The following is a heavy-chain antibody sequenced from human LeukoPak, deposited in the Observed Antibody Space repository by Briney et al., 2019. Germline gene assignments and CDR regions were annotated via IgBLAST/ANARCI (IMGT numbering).Heavy chain of an antibody. V-gene: IGHV1-8*01. CDR3: ARGRVGARYVDY. Sequence: ASVKVSCKASGYTFTSYDINWVRQATGQGLEWMGWMNPNSGNTGYAQKFQGRVTMTRNTSISTAYMELSSLRSEDTAVYYCARGRVGARYVDYWGQGTLVTVSS. J-gene: IGHJ4*02. D-gene: IGHD1-26*01. CDR2: MNPNSGNT. CDR1: GYTFTSYD.